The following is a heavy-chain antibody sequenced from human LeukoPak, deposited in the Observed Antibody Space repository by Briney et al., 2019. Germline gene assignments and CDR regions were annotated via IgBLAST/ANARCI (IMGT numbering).Heavy chain of an antibody. CDR2: INHSGST. CDR1: GGSFSGYY. Sequence: SETLSLTCAVYGGSFSGYYWSWIRQPPGKGLEWIGEINHSGSTNHNPSLKSRVTISVDTSKNQFSLKLSSVTAADTAVYYCARGQSHYFDYWGQGTLVTVSS. V-gene: IGHV4-34*01. CDR3: ARGQSHYFDY. J-gene: IGHJ4*02.